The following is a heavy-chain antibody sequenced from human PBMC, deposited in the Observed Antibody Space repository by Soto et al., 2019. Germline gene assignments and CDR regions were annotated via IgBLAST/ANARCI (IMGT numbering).Heavy chain of an antibody. D-gene: IGHD3-3*01. CDR2: IHAGSGNT. J-gene: IGHJ4*02. Sequence: ASVKVSCKTSGFTFTNYVLFWVRQAPGQRLEWVGWIHAGSGNTESSEKFQGRVTLTTDTSASTAYMELSSLRSEDTALYYSASDAFYHFRRGSPSHFFDFWGQRSLITVSS. CDR3: ASDAFYHFRRGSPSHFFDF. CDR1: GFTFTNYV. V-gene: IGHV1-3*01.